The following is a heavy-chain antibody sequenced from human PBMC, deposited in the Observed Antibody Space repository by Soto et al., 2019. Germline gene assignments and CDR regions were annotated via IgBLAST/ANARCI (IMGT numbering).Heavy chain of an antibody. CDR2: IHYSGST. Sequence: LSPTCTVPGDSIGTTHSYWAWIRQSPGKGLEWIGNIHYSGSTYYMPSLRSRVTLSVDTSKNQFSLRLTAVTAEDTAVYYCARHEGNGNVWPLDYWGQGILVTVSS. V-gene: IGHV4-39*01. CDR1: GDSIGTTHSY. D-gene: IGHD2-8*01. J-gene: IGHJ4*02. CDR3: ARHEGNGNVWPLDY.